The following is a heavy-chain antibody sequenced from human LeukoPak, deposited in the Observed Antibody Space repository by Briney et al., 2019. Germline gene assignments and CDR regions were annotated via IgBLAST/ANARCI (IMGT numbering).Heavy chain of an antibody. Sequence: SETLSLTCTVSGGSISSGDYYWSWIRQPPGKGLEWIGYIYYSGSTYYNPSLKSRVTISVDTSKNQFSLKLSSVTAADTAVYYCARRISCSGGSCYALYYYGMDVWGQGTTVTVSS. CDR2: IYYSGST. CDR3: ARRISCSGGSCYALYYYGMDV. CDR1: GGSISSGDYY. V-gene: IGHV4-30-4*01. D-gene: IGHD2-15*01. J-gene: IGHJ6*02.